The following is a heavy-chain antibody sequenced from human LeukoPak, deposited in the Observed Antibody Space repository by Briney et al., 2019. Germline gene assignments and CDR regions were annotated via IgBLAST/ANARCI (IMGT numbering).Heavy chain of an antibody. CDR3: ARDAHYGSSGCYYGY. D-gene: IGHD3-22*01. CDR1: GFTFSDYY. V-gene: IGHV3-11*01. CDR2: ISSSGSTI. Sequence: KPGGSLRLSCAASGFTFSDYYMSWIRQPPGKGLEWVSYISSSGSTIYYADSVKGRFTISRDNAKNSLYLQMNSLRAEDTAVYYCARDAHYGSSGCYYGYWGRGTLVTVSS. J-gene: IGHJ4*02.